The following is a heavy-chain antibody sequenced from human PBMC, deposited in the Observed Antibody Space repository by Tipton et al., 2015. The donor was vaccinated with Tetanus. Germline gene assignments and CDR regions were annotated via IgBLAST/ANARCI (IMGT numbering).Heavy chain of an antibody. D-gene: IGHD3-22*01. CDR1: GGSISSSSYY. Sequence: LRLSCTVSGGSISSSSYYWGWIRQPPGRGLEWIGSIYYSGSTYYNPSLKSRVTISVDTSKNQFSLKLSSVTAADTAVFYCARGDYDSSGYYSDYYYYYGMDVWGQGTTVPVSS. V-gene: IGHV4-39*01. CDR2: IYYSGST. J-gene: IGHJ6*02. CDR3: ARGDYDSSGYYSDYYYYYGMDV.